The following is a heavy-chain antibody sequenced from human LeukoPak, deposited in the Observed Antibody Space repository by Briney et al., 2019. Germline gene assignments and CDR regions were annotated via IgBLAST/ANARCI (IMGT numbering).Heavy chain of an antibody. V-gene: IGHV1-18*01. Sequence: ASVKVSCKASGYTFTSDGISWVRQAPGQGLEWMGWISAYNGNTNYAQKLQGRVTMTTDTSTSTAYMELRNLRSDDTAVYYCARDRDILTGYYKDVGVVYWGQGTLVTVSS. CDR1: GYTFTSDG. CDR2: ISAYNGNT. J-gene: IGHJ4*02. D-gene: IGHD3-9*01. CDR3: ARDRDILTGYYKDVGVVY.